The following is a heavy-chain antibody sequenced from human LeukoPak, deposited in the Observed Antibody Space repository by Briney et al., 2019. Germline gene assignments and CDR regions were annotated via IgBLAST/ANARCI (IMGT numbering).Heavy chain of an antibody. Sequence: ASVKVSCKASGYTFTGYYMHWVRQAPGQGLEWMGWINPNSGDTKYAQKFQGRVSMTRDTSISTAYMELSRLKSDDTAMYYCAGNSMDVWGKGTTVTVSS. CDR1: GYTFTGYY. CDR3: AGNSMDV. J-gene: IGHJ6*04. CDR2: INPNSGDT. V-gene: IGHV1-2*02.